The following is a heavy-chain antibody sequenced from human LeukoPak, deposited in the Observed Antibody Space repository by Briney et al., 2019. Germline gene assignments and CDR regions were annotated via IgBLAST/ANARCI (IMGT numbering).Heavy chain of an antibody. D-gene: IGHD1-26*01. CDR2: IYSGGNT. CDR3: ARVIVGTTTRLDYFDY. V-gene: IGHV3-66*01. J-gene: IGHJ4*02. Sequence: GGSLRLSCAASGFTVSDNYMSWVRQAPGKGLEWVSIIYSGGNTYYADSVKGRFTVSRDNSKNTLYLQMNSLRAEDTAVYYCARVIVGTTTRLDYFDYWGQGTLVTVSS. CDR1: GFTVSDNY.